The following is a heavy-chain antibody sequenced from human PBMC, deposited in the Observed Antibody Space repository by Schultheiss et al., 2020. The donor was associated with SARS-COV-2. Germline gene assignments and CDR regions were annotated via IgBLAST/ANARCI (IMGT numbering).Heavy chain of an antibody. CDR1: GGSISSSSYY. CDR3: ARVPPYCSGGSCYSFRWAFDI. V-gene: IGHV4-39*07. J-gene: IGHJ3*02. D-gene: IGHD2-15*01. CDR2: IYYSGST. Sequence: SQTLSLTCTVSGGSISSSSYYWGWIRQPPGKGLEWIGSIYYSGSTYYNPSLKSRVTISVDTSKNQFSLELSSVTAADTAVYYCARVPPYCSGGSCYSFRWAFDIWGQGTMVTVSS.